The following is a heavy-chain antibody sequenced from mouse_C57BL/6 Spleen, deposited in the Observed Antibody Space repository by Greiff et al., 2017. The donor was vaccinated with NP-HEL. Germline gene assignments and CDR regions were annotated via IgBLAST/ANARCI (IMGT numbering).Heavy chain of an antibody. V-gene: IGHV3-1*01. J-gene: IGHJ2*01. D-gene: IGHD1-1*01. CDR2: ISYSGST. Sequence: EVQLQESGPGMVKPSQSLSLTCTVTGYSITSGYDWHWIRHFPGNKLEWMGYISYSGSTNYNPSLKSRISITHDTSKNHFFLKLNSVTTEDTATYYCARDGSSYPFDYWGQGTTLTVSS. CDR3: ARDGSSYPFDY. CDR1: GYSITSGYD.